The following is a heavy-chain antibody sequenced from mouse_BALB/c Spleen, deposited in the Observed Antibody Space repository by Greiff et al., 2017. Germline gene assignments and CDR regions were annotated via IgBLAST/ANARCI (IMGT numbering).Heavy chain of an antibody. D-gene: IGHD2-1*01. CDR1: GYTFTSYW. V-gene: IGHV1S81*02. CDR2: INPSNGRT. J-gene: IGHJ2*01. Sequence: QVQLQQPGAELVKPGASVKLSCKASGYTFTSYWMHWVKQRPGQGLEWIGEINPSNGRTNYNEKFKSKATLTVDKSTSTAYMQLSSLTSEDSAVYYCARPSLYGNNVRYFDYWGQGTTLTVSS. CDR3: ARPSLYGNNVRYFDY.